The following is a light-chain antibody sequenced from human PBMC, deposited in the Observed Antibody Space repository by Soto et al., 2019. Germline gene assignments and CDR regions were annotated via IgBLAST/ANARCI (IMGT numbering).Light chain of an antibody. Sequence: SYELTQSPSVSVSPGQTARISCSGDALAKQFGNWYQQKPGQAPVVIIYKDTERPSWIPERFSGSSSGTTVTLTISGVQEEDEADYYCQSTDNSGSNYVFGSGTQLTVL. CDR1: ALAKQF. CDR2: KDT. CDR3: QSTDNSGSNYV. J-gene: IGLJ7*01. V-gene: IGLV3-25*02.